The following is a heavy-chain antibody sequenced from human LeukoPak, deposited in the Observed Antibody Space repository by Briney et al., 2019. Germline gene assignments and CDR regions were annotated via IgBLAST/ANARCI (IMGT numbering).Heavy chain of an antibody. CDR1: GGSFSGYY. J-gene: IGHJ4*02. CDR3: ARGPGGYSYGYWN. Sequence: SETLSLTCAVYGGSFSGYYWSWIRQPPGKGLEWIGEINRSGSTNYNPSLKSRVTISVDTSKNQFSLKLSSVTAADTAVYYCARGPGGYSYGYWNWGQGTLVTVSS. CDR2: INRSGST. D-gene: IGHD5-18*01. V-gene: IGHV4-34*01.